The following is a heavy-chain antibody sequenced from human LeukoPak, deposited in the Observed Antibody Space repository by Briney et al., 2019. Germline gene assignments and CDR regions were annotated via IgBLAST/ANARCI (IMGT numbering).Heavy chain of an antibody. V-gene: IGHV4-39*01. CDR2: IYYSGST. Sequence: PSETLSLTCTVSGGSISSSSYYWGWIRQPPGKGLEWIGSIYYSGSTYYNPSLKSRVTISVDTSKNQFSLKLSSVTAADTAVYYCAGGLRFLEWLPYYFDYWGQGTLVTVSS. D-gene: IGHD3-3*01. CDR1: GGSISSSSYY. CDR3: AGGLRFLEWLPYYFDY. J-gene: IGHJ4*02.